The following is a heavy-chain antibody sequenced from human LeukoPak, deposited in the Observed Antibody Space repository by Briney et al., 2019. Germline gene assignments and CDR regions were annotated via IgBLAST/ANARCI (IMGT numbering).Heavy chain of an antibody. CDR1: GFTFNHFW. V-gene: IGHV3-7*03. CDR3: TRDRHGMAV. J-gene: IGHJ6*02. CDR2: IKKTGSET. Sequence: GGSLRLSCAASGFTFNHFWMSWIRQAPGKGLEWVAYIKKTGSETCYVHSVKGRFTISRDEAKNFLYLQMNSLRVEDTAVYYCTRDRHGMAVWGQGTTVTVSS.